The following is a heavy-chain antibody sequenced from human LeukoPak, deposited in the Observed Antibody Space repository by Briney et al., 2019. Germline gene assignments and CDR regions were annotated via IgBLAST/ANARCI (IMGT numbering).Heavy chain of an antibody. D-gene: IGHD5-12*01. CDR3: ATPGIGVATITNWFDP. CDR1: GYTLTELS. Sequence: GASVKVSCKVSGYTLTELSMHWVRQAPGKGLEWMGGFDPEDGETIYAQKFQGRVTMTEDTSTDTAYMELSSLRSEDTAVYYCATPGIGVATITNWFDPWGQGTLVTVSS. CDR2: FDPEDGET. J-gene: IGHJ5*02. V-gene: IGHV1-24*01.